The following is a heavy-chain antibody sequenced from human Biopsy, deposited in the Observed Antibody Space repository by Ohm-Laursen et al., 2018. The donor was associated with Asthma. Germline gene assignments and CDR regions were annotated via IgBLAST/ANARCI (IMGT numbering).Heavy chain of an antibody. CDR1: GGSFSAYY. Sequence: SDTLSLTCAVYGGSFSAYYWSWIRQPPGKGLEWIAEINHSGSTNYNPSLKSRVTMSVDTSKNQLSLKLSSVTAADTAVFYCARLSLNDSLDPWGRGTLVTVSS. V-gene: IGHV4-34*01. J-gene: IGHJ5*02. CDR3: ARLSLNDSLDP. D-gene: IGHD1-1*01. CDR2: INHSGST.